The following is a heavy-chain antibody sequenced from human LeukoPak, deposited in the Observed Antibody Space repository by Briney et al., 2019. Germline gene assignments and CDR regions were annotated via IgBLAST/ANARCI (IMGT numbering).Heavy chain of an antibody. CDR3: AREYATAQRPIWVGGDHEGNAFDI. CDR2: IYSGGST. Sequence: GGSLRLSCAASGFTVSSNYMSWVRQAPGKGLEWVSVIYSGGSTYYADSVKGRFTISRDNSKNTLYLQMNSLRAEDTAVYYCAREYATAQRPIWVGGDHEGNAFDIWGQGTMVTVSS. V-gene: IGHV3-66*01. CDR1: GFTVSSNY. J-gene: IGHJ3*02. D-gene: IGHD2-21*02.